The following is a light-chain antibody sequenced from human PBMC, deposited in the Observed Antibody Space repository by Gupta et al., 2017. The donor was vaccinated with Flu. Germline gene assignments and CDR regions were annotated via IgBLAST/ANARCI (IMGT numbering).Light chain of an antibody. CDR2: KVN. V-gene: IGLV2-14*03. CDR1: TGDIGIYNF. CDR3: SSYTSREDGV. J-gene: IGLJ1*01. Sequence: QSALTQPASVSGSPGQSITIYCKGSTGDIGIYNFVSWYQQHPGNAPKLLIYKVNVRPSGVSNRFSGSKSGHTASLTISALQIEDEADYYCSSYTSREDGVFGTATRVTVL.